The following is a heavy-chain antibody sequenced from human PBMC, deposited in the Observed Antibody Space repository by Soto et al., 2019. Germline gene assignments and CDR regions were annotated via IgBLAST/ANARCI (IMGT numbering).Heavy chain of an antibody. D-gene: IGHD1-26*01. Sequence: PGGSLRLSCAASGFTFSTYAMSWIRQAPGRGLEWVSTIRETGNTYYADSVRGRFATSRDNSENTLYLQMSSLRAEDTAVYYCAKQQMGVIRALDYWGQGT. V-gene: IGHV3-23*01. CDR1: GFTFSTYA. J-gene: IGHJ4*02. CDR2: IRETGNT. CDR3: AKQQMGVIRALDY.